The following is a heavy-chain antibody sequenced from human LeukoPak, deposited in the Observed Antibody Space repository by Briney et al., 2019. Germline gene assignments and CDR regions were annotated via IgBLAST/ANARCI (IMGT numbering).Heavy chain of an antibody. D-gene: IGHD5-18*01. Sequence: PSETLSLTCTVSGGSISSGSYYWSWIRQPAGKGLEWIGRIYTSGSTNYNPSLKSRVTISVDTSKNQFSLKLSSVTAADTAVYYCARAQNSYGHGSFDYWGQGTLVTVSS. V-gene: IGHV4-61*02. CDR1: GGSISSGSYY. J-gene: IGHJ4*02. CDR2: IYTSGST. CDR3: ARAQNSYGHGSFDY.